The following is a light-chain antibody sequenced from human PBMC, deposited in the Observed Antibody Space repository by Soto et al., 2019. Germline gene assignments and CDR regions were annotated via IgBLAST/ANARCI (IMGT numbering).Light chain of an antibody. CDR2: GAS. V-gene: IGKV3-20*01. CDR1: QTVSNGY. CDR3: QQYCTLPFT. Sequence: EIVLTQSPGTLSLSPGERATLSCRASQTVSNGYLSHLAWYQLRPGQAPRLLIYGASNRDTGIPDRFSGSGSGTDFTLTISRLEPEDFAVYYCQQYCTLPFTFGGGTKVE. J-gene: IGKJ4*01.